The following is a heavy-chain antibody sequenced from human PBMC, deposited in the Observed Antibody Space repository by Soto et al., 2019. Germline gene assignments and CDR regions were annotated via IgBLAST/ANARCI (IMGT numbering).Heavy chain of an antibody. D-gene: IGHD2-2*01. J-gene: IGHJ6*02. CDR3: ARSMGYCSSTSCYHSQYYYYGMDV. Sequence: SETLSLTCTVSCGSISSYYWSWIRQPPGKGLEWIGYIYYSGSTNYNPSLKSRVTISVDTSKNQFSLKLSSVTAADTAVYYCARSMGYCSSTSCYHSQYYYYGMDVWGQGTTVTVSS. CDR2: IYYSGST. CDR1: CGSISSYY. V-gene: IGHV4-59*01.